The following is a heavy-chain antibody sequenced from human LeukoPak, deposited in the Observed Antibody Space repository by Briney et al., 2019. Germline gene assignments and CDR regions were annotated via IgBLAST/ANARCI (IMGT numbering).Heavy chain of an antibody. CDR2: IYYSGNS. CDR3: ARGPLDSGYTYFDD. J-gene: IGHJ4*02. V-gene: IGHV4-59*01. CDR1: GGSISSYY. Sequence: SETLSLTCTVSGGSISSYYWSWTRQPLGKGLEWIGYIYYSGNSNYNPSLKSRVTVSVDMSKNQFSLKLSSVTAADTAVYYCARGPLDSGYTYFDDWGQGTLVTVSS. D-gene: IGHD5-12*01.